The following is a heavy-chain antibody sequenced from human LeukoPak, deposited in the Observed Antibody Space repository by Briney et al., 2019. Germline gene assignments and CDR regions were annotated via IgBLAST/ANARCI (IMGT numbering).Heavy chain of an antibody. CDR3: ARDRDGYNTHDY. J-gene: IGHJ4*02. D-gene: IGHD5-24*01. CDR2: IYYSGST. CDR1: GGSISSYY. V-gene: IGHV4-59*01. Sequence: SETLSLTCTVSGGSISSYYWSWIRQPPGKGLEWIGYIYYSGSTNYNPSLKSRVTISVDTSKNQFSLKLSSVTAADTAVYYCARDRDGYNTHDYWGQGTLVTVSS.